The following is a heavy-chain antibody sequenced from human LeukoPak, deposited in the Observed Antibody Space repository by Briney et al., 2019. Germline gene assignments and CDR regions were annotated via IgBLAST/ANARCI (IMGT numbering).Heavy chain of an antibody. CDR1: GFTFSSYS. Sequence: GGSLRLSCAAPGFTFSSYSMNWVRQAPGKGLEWVSSISSSSSYIYYADSVKGRFTISRDNAKNSLYLQMNSLRAEDTAVYYCARECYCSSTGCYCPYYYYYGMDVWGQGTTVTVSS. D-gene: IGHD2-2*01. CDR2: ISSSSSYI. CDR3: ARECYCSSTGCYCPYYYYYGMDV. J-gene: IGHJ6*02. V-gene: IGHV3-21*01.